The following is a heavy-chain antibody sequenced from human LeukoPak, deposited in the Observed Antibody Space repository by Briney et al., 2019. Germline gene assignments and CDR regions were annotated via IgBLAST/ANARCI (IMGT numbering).Heavy chain of an antibody. J-gene: IGHJ5*02. CDR3: ARESDSGFDP. CDR2: IKQDGSEK. D-gene: IGHD3-10*01. V-gene: IGHV3-7*01. CDR1: GFTFSSYW. Sequence: PGGSLRLSCAVSGFTFSSYWMSWVRQAPGKGLEWVANIKQDGSEKYYVDSVKGRFTISRDNAKNSLYLQMNSLRAEDTAVYYCARESDSGFDPWGQGTLVTVSS.